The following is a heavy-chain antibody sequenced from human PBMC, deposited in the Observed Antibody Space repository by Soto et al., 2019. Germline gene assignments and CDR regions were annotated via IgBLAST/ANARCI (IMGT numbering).Heavy chain of an antibody. D-gene: IGHD1-7*01. V-gene: IGHV3-23*01. Sequence: AGGSLRLSCAAPGFSLTSYAMTWVRQAPGKGLEWVSFVTGSGGSTYYADSVKGRFTISRDNFKNTVYLQMNSLRADDTALYYCAKDRAIWSAYSTELYGSDVWGQGTTVTVSS. J-gene: IGHJ6*02. CDR2: VTGSGGST. CDR1: GFSLTSYA. CDR3: AKDRAIWSAYSTELYGSDV.